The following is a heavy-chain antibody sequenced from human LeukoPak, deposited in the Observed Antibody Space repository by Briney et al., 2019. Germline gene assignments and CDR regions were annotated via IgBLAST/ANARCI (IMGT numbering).Heavy chain of an antibody. D-gene: IGHD1-14*01. CDR2: IYYSGST. CDR1: GGSIRSYY. CDR3: ARGYIHFDY. J-gene: IGHJ4*02. Sequence: SETLSLTCTVSGGSIRSYYWSWIRQPPGKGLEWIGYIYYSGSTNYNPSLKRRVTISVDTSKNQFSLKLSSVPAADTAVYYCARGYIHFDYWGQGTLVTVSS. V-gene: IGHV4-59*12.